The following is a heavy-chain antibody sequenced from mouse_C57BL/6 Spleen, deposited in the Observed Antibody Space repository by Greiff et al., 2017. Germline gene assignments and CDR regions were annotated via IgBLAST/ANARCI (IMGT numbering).Heavy chain of an antibody. Sequence: VQLQQSGPGLVQPSQRLSITCTVSGFSLTSYGVHWVRQSPGKGLEWLGVIWRGGSTDYNAAFMSRLSITKDNSKSQVFFKMNSLQADDTAIYYCAKKGLTGTYYAMDYWGQGTSVTVSS. CDR3: AKKGLTGTYYAMDY. V-gene: IGHV2-5*01. J-gene: IGHJ4*01. CDR2: IWRGGST. D-gene: IGHD4-1*01. CDR1: GFSLTSYG.